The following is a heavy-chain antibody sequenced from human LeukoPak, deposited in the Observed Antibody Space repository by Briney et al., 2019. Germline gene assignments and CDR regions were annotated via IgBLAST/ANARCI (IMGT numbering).Heavy chain of an antibody. CDR2: INHSGST. CDR3: AGGTMTAVTYYFDY. V-gene: IGHV4-34*01. CDR1: GGCFRRYY. J-gene: IGHJ4*02. Sequence: SDTLPLTCPVYGGCFRRYYWRWIRQPPGKERDWIGEINHSGSTNYNPPLKSRVNISVDTSKNQFSLKLSSVTAADTAEYYCAGGTMTAVTYYFDYWGQGTLVTVSS. D-gene: IGHD4-17*01.